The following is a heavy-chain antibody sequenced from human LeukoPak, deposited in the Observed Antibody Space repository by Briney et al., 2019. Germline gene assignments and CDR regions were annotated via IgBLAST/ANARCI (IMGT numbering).Heavy chain of an antibody. D-gene: IGHD3-10*01. J-gene: IGHJ4*02. Sequence: SETLSLTCAVYGGSLSGYYWSWIRQPPGKGLEWIGEINHSGSTNYNPSLESRVTISVDTSKNQFSLKLSSGAAADTAVYYCASPSAGDYWGQGTLVTVSS. V-gene: IGHV4-34*01. CDR2: INHSGST. CDR1: GGSLSGYY. CDR3: ASPSAGDY.